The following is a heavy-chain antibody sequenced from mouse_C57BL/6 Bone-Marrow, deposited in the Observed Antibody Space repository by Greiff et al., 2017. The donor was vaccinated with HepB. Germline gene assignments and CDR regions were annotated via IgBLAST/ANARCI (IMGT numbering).Heavy chain of an antibody. Sequence: QVQLQQPGAELVRPGTSVKLSCKASGYTFTSYWMHWVKQRPGQGLEWIGVIDPSDSYTNYNQKFKGKATLTVDTSSSTAYMQLSSLTSEDSAVYYCARSGYPWFAYWGQGTLVTVSA. CDR1: GYTFTSYW. V-gene: IGHV1-59*01. CDR2: IDPSDSYT. D-gene: IGHD4-1*01. J-gene: IGHJ3*01. CDR3: ARSGYPWFAY.